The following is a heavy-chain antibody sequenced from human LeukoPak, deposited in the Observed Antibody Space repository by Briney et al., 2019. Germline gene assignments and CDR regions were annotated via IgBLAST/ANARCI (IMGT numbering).Heavy chain of an antibody. J-gene: IGHJ4*02. V-gene: IGHV4-59*08. CDR1: GGSISGFY. CDR3: ARHFDY. CDR2: IYYSGST. Sequence: SETLSLTCIVSGGSISGFYWSWIRQPPGKGLEWIGNIYYSGSTNYNPSLKSRVTISVDTSKNQFSLKLSSVTAADTAVYYCARHFDYWGQGTLVTVSS.